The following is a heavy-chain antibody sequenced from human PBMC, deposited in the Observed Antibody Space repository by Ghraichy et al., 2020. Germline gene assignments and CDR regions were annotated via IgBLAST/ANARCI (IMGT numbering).Heavy chain of an antibody. D-gene: IGHD3-3*01. Sequence: SETLSLTCTVSGGSISSGGYYWSWIRQHPGKGLEWIGYIYYSGSTSYNPSLKSRVTISVDTSKNQFSLKLSSVTAADTAVYYGARRSGYIVGGMDVWGQGTTVTVAS. V-gene: IGHV4-31*03. CDR2: IYYSGST. J-gene: IGHJ6*02. CDR3: ARRSGYIVGGMDV. CDR1: GGSISSGGYY.